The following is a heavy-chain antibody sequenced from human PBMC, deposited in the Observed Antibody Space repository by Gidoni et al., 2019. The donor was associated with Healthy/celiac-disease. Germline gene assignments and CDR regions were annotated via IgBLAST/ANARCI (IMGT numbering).Heavy chain of an antibody. CDR2: ISGSGGST. V-gene: IGHV3-23*01. Sequence: EVQLLESGGGLVQPGGSLRLSCAASGFTFSSYAMSWVRQAPGKGLEWVSAISGSGGSTDYADSVKGRFTISRDNSKNTLYLQMNSLRAEDTAVYYCAKLWRIWFGELYDAFDIWGQGTMVTVSS. D-gene: IGHD3-10*01. J-gene: IGHJ3*02. CDR1: GFTFSSYA. CDR3: AKLWRIWFGELYDAFDI.